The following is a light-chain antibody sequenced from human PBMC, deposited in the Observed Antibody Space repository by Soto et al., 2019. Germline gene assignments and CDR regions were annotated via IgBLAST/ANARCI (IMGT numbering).Light chain of an antibody. CDR2: RAS. CDR3: QRYDSDIT. CDR1: QSIVNW. Sequence: DIQLTQSPSTLSASVGDRVTITCRASQSIVNWLAWYQQKPGKPPKLLIFRASNLESGVPSRFSGSGNGTEFTLTITSLQPDDFATYYCQRYDSDITFGGGTKVEIK. V-gene: IGKV1-5*03. J-gene: IGKJ4*01.